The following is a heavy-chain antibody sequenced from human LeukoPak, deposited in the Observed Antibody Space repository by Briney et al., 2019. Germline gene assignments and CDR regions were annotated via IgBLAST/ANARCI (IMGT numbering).Heavy chain of an antibody. CDR3: AKSGYNRFDY. D-gene: IGHD5-24*01. Sequence: GGTLRLSCAASGFTFSSSAMSWVRQAPGKGLEWVSSISGSGSGGSTYYADSVKGRFTISRDNSKNTLYLQMNSLIAEDTAVYYCAKSGYNRFDYWGQGTRVTVSS. CDR2: ISGSGSGGST. V-gene: IGHV3-23*01. J-gene: IGHJ4*02. CDR1: GFTFSSSA.